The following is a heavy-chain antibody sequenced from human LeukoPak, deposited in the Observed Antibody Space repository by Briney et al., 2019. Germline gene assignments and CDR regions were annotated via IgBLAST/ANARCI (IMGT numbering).Heavy chain of an antibody. CDR2: IGSNSRHI. D-gene: IGHD4-11*01. J-gene: IGHJ4*02. CDR3: VRDLDTVTTAFLVY. Sequence: GGSLRLSCAASGFTVSTTYMSWVRQAPGKGLEWVSSIGSNSRHIYYADSVEGRFTISRDDAKNSLYLQMNSLRAEDTAVYYCVRDLDTVTTAFLVYWGQGTLVTDSS. V-gene: IGHV3-21*01. CDR1: GFTVSTTY.